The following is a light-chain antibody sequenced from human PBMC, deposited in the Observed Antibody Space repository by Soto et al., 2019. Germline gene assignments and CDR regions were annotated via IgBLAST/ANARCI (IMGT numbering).Light chain of an antibody. Sequence: EIVLTQSPGTLSLSPGERATVSCRASQNVLSSHLAWYQQKPGQAPRLLIYGAVTRASGIPARFSGSGSGTDFSLTISRLEAEDFAVYYCQHYDTSPPVTFGQGTNLEIK. J-gene: IGKJ2*01. V-gene: IGKV3-20*01. CDR1: QNVLSSH. CDR2: GAV. CDR3: QHYDTSPPVT.